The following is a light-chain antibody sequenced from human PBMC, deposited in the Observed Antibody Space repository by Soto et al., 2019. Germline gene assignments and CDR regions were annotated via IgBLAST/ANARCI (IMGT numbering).Light chain of an antibody. CDR2: GNS. Sequence: QSVLTQPPSVSAAPGQNVTISCSGTSSTIGTNYVSWYQQLPGTAPKLLIYGNSNRPSGVPDRFSGSKSGTSASLAITGLQAEDEADYYCQSYDSSLSGYVFGTGTKVTVL. CDR3: QSYDSSLSGYV. V-gene: IGLV1-40*01. CDR1: SSTIGTNY. J-gene: IGLJ1*01.